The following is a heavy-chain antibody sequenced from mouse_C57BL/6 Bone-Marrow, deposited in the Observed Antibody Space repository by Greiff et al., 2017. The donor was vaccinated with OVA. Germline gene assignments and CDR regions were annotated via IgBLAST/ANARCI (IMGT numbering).Heavy chain of an antibody. Sequence: VKLMESGAELMKPGASVKLSCKATGYTFTGYWIEWVKQRPGHGLEWIGEILPGSGSTNYNEKFKGKATFTADTSSSTAYMQLSSLTTEDSAMYYCARRSYYYGSSYRFYYAMDYWGQGTSVTVSS. V-gene: IGHV1-9*01. D-gene: IGHD1-1*01. CDR3: ARRSYYYGSSYRFYYAMDY. J-gene: IGHJ4*01. CDR1: GYTFTGYW. CDR2: ILPGSGST.